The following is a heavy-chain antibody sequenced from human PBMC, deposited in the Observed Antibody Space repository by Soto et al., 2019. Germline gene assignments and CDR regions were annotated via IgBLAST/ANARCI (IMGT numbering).Heavy chain of an antibody. V-gene: IGHV4-59*12. Sequence: SETLSLTCTVSGGSISSYYWSWIRQPPGKGLEWIGYIYYSGSTNYNPSLKSRVTISVDTSKNQFSLKLSSVTAADTAVYYCARGIVVVPAAMDCYYMDVWGKGTTVTVSS. CDR1: GGSISSYY. D-gene: IGHD2-2*01. CDR2: IYYSGST. CDR3: ARGIVVVPAAMDCYYMDV. J-gene: IGHJ6*03.